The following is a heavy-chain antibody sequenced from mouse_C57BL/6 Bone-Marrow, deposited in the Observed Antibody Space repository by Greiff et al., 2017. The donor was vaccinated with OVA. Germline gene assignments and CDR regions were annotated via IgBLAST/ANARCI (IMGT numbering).Heavy chain of an antibody. J-gene: IGHJ3*01. CDR2: FHPYNDDT. V-gene: IGHV1-47*01. CDR1: GYTFTTYP. D-gene: IGHD2-1*01. Sequence: QVQLQQSGAELVKPGASVKMSCKASGYTFTTYPIEWMKQNHGKSLEWIGNFHPYNDDTKYNEKFKGKSTLTVEKSSSTVYLELSRLTSDYSAVYYCARGGNYLAWFAYWGQGTLVTVSA. CDR3: ARGGNYLAWFAY.